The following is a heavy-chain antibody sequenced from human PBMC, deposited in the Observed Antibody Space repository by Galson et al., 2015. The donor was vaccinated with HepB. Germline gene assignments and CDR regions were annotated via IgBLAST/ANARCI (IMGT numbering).Heavy chain of an antibody. CDR1: GYTFTSYG. CDR3: ARDTYGSSWGYNWFDP. V-gene: IGHV1-18*04. Sequence: SVKVSCKASGYTFTSYGISWVRQAPGQGLEWMGWISAYNGNTNYAQKLQGRVTMTTDTSTSTAYMELRSLRSDDTAVYYCARDTYGSSWGYNWFDPWGQGTLVTVSS. J-gene: IGHJ5*02. CDR2: ISAYNGNT. D-gene: IGHD6-13*01.